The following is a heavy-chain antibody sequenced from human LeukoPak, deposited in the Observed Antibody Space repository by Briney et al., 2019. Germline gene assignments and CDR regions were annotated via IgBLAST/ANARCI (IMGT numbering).Heavy chain of an antibody. CDR1: GGSISSYY. D-gene: IGHD3-9*01. CDR3: ARGPGYYDILQYYYGMDV. Sequence: PSETLSLTCTVSGGSISSYYWSWIRQPPGKGLEWIGYIYYSGNTNYNPSLKSRVTISVDTSKNQFSLKLSSVTAADTAVYYCARGPGYYDILQYYYGMDVWGKGTTVTVSS. CDR2: IYYSGNT. J-gene: IGHJ6*04. V-gene: IGHV4-59*01.